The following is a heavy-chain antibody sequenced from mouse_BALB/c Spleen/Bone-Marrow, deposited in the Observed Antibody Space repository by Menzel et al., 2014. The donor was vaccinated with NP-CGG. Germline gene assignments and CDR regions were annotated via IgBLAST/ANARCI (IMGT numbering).Heavy chain of an antibody. D-gene: IGHD2-4*01. CDR2: ISTYSGNT. CDR3: ARGSYYDPAWFAY. CDR1: GYTFTDYA. V-gene: IGHV1-67*01. J-gene: IGHJ3*01. Sequence: VMLVESGPELVRPGVSVKISCKGSGYTFTDYAMHWVKQSHAKSLEWIGVISTYSGNTNYNQKFKGKATMTVDKSSSTAYMELARLTSEDSAIYYCARGSYYDPAWFAYWDQGTLVAVSA.